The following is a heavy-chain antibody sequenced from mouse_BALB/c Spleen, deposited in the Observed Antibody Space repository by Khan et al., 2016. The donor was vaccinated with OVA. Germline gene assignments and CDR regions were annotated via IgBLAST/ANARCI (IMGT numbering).Heavy chain of an antibody. CDR2: INPYNDGT. D-gene: IGHD1-1*01. J-gene: IGHJ3*01. Sequence: VQLQQSGPELVKPGASVKMSCKASGYTFTNYIIHWMKQKPGQGLEWIGYINPYNDGTKYNEKFKGKATLNSDKYSSTAYLELSGLHPEDSAVYDGARDYGSSFWFAYWGQGTLGTVAA. V-gene: IGHV1S136*01. CDR3: ARDYGSSFWFAY. CDR1: GYTFTNYI.